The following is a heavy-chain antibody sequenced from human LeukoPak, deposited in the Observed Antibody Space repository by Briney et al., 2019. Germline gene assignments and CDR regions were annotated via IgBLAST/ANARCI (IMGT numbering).Heavy chain of an antibody. CDR3: AKDRIGGYKNWFNP. V-gene: IGHV3-23*01. J-gene: IGHJ5*02. Sequence: PGGSLRLSCAASGFTFSSYAMSWVRQAPGKGLEWVSAISGSGGSTYYADSVKGRFTISRDNSKNTLYLQMNSLRGEETAVYYCAKDRIGGYKNWFNPWGQGTLVTVSS. D-gene: IGHD5-12*01. CDR2: ISGSGGST. CDR1: GFTFSSYA.